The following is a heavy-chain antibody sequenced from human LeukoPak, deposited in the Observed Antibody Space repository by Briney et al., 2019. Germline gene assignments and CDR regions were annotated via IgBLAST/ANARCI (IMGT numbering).Heavy chain of an antibody. V-gene: IGHV3-23*01. J-gene: IGHJ4*02. D-gene: IGHD3-22*01. Sequence: PGGSLRLSCAVSGITLSNYGMSWVRQAPGKGLEWVAGMSDSGGRTNYADSVKGRVTISRDYPKKTVYLQMHSMRAEDTAVYFCAKRGLVIRVILVRFHKEAYYSDSWGQGDLVTVSS. CDR1: GITLSNYG. CDR2: MSDSGGRT. CDR3: AKRGLVIRVILVRFHKEAYYSDS.